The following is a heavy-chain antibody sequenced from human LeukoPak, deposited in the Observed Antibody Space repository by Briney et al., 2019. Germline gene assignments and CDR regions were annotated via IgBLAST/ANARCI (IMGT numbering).Heavy chain of an antibody. V-gene: IGHV3-30*18. Sequence: GGSLRLSCAASGFTFSSCGMHWVRQAPGKGLEWVAVISYDGSNKYYADSVKGRFTISRDNSKNTLYLQMNSLRAEDTAVYYCAKDDDDGENYDSSGLIDYWGQGTLVTVSS. J-gene: IGHJ4*02. CDR3: AKDDDDGENYDSSGLIDY. CDR1: GFTFSSCG. CDR2: ISYDGSNK. D-gene: IGHD3-22*01.